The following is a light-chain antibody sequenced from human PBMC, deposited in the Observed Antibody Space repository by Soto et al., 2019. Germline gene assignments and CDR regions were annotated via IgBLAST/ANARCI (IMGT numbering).Light chain of an antibody. V-gene: IGLV2-11*01. J-gene: IGLJ2*01. CDR3: CSYAGSYNVV. CDR2: DVS. CDR1: SSDVGGYNY. Sequence: QAVVTQPRSVSGSPGQSVTISCTGTSSDVGGYNYVSWYQQHPGKAPKLMIYDVSKRPSGVPDRFSGSKSGNTASLTISGLQAEDEADYYCCSYAGSYNVVFGGGTKLTVL.